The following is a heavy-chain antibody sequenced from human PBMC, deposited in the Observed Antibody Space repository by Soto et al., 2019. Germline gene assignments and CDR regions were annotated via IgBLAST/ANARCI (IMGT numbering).Heavy chain of an antibody. CDR1: GFTFSSYS. CDR2: ISSSSSTI. Sequence: PGGSLRLSCAASGFTFSSYSMNWVRQAPGKGLEWVSYISSSSSTIYYADSVKGRFTISRDNAKNSLYLQMNSLRDEDTAVYYCARRIAPIAVADTTDFPFDYWGQGTLVAVAS. D-gene: IGHD6-19*01. V-gene: IGHV3-48*02. J-gene: IGHJ4*02. CDR3: ARRIAPIAVADTTDFPFDY.